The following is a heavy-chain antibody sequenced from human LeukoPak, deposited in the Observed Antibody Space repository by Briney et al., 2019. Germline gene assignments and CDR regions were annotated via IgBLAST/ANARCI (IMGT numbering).Heavy chain of an antibody. J-gene: IGHJ6*03. Sequence: SETLSLTCTVSGGSITNYYWTWIRQPPGKGLEWIGYIHYSGSTNYNPSLKSRVTISVDTSKNQFSLKLSSVTAADTAVYYCARASVTYYYYYYMDVWGKGTTVTVSS. V-gene: IGHV4-59*01. D-gene: IGHD4-11*01. CDR1: GGSITNYY. CDR2: IHYSGST. CDR3: ARASVTYYYYYYMDV.